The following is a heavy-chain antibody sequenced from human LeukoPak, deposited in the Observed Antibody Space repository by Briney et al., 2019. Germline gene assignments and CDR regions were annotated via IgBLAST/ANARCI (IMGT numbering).Heavy chain of an antibody. Sequence: GGTLRLSCAASRFTFSSYSMNWVRQAPRKGLEWVSSISSSSSYIYYADSVKGRFTNSRDNAKNSLYLQMNSLRAEDTAVYYCAREGDIYCSGGSCHPPDYWGQGTLVTVSS. D-gene: IGHD2-15*01. V-gene: IGHV3-21*01. CDR2: ISSSSSYI. CDR3: AREGDIYCSGGSCHPPDY. CDR1: RFTFSSYS. J-gene: IGHJ4*02.